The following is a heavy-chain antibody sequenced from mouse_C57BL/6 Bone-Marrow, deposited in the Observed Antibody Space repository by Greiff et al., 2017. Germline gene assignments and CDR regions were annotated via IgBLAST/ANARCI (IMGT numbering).Heavy chain of an antibody. D-gene: IGHD4-1*01. CDR2: IWTGGGT. J-gene: IGHJ4*01. Sequence: QVQLQQSGPGLVAPSQSLSITCTVPGFSLTSYAISWVRQPPGKGLEWLGVIWTGGGTNYNSALKSRLSISKDNSKSQVFLKMNSLQADDTARYYCARKKGNLSGAMDYWGQGTSVTVSS. CDR1: GFSLTSYA. V-gene: IGHV2-9-1*01. CDR3: ARKKGNLSGAMDY.